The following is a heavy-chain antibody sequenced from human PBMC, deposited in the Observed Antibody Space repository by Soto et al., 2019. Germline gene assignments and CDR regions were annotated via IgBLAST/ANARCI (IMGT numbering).Heavy chain of an antibody. CDR2: ISWNSGKI. D-gene: IGHD5-18*01. V-gene: IGHV3-9*01. Sequence: EAQLVESGGGLVQPGRSLRLSCAASGFTFDDYAMHWVRQAPGKGLEWVSGISWNSGKIAYADSVKGRFTISRDNAKNSLYLQMNSLRADDTAVYYCARGGPRDGYRDLDYWGPGTQVTVSS. CDR3: ARGGPRDGYRDLDY. J-gene: IGHJ4*02. CDR1: GFTFDDYA.